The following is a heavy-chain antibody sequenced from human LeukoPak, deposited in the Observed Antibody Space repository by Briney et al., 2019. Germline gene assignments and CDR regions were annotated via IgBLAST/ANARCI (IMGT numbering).Heavy chain of an antibody. CDR3: ARSPQITIFGVVIDYYFDY. CDR1: GGTFSSYA. J-gene: IGHJ4*02. CDR2: ISAYNGNT. D-gene: IGHD3-3*01. Sequence: ASVKVYCKASGGTFSSYAISWVRQAPGQGLEGMGWISAYNGNTNYAQKLQGRVTMTTDTSTSTPYMELRSLRSDDTAVYYCARSPQITIFGVVIDYYFDYWGQGTLVTVSS. V-gene: IGHV1-18*01.